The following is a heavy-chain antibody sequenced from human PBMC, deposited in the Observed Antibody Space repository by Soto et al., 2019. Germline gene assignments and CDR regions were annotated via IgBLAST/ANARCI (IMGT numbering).Heavy chain of an antibody. V-gene: IGHV3-23*01. Sequence: GSLRLSCAASGFTFSSYAMSWVRQAPGKGLEWVSAISGSGGSTYYADSVKGRFTISRDNSKNTLYLQMNSLRAEDTAVYYCARDVSIAAAVNRRYYFDYWGQGTLVTVSS. D-gene: IGHD6-13*01. CDR3: ARDVSIAAAVNRRYYFDY. CDR1: GFTFSSYA. J-gene: IGHJ4*02. CDR2: ISGSGGST.